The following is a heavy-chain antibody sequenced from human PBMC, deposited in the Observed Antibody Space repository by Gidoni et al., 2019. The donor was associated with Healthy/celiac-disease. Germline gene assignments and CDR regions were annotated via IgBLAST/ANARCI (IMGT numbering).Heavy chain of an antibody. J-gene: IGHJ3*02. D-gene: IGHD3-10*01. CDR1: GGPISSGSYY. CDR2: IYTSGST. Sequence: QVQLQESGPGLVKPSQTLSLTCTVSGGPISSGSYYWSWIRQPAGKGLEWMGRIYTSGSTNYNPSLKMRVTISVDTSKNQFSLKLSSVTAADTAVYYCARVSDYYGEIGAFDIWGQGTMVTVSS. CDR3: ARVSDYYGEIGAFDI. V-gene: IGHV4-61*02.